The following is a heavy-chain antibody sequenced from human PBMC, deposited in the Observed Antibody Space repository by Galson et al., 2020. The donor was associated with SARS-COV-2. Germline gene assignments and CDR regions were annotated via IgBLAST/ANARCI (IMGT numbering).Heavy chain of an antibody. CDR1: GYNFSDYF. D-gene: IGHD3-16*02. V-gene: IGHV1-2*02. CDR3: ACNLISYGGVIGNFDS. Sequence: ASVKVPCKTSGYNFSDYFLHWVRQAPGQGLEWMGWINPNNGGTHSAQKFQGRVSMTRDTSISTAYMELMRLTSDDTAVYFCACNLISYGGVIGNFDSCGQGTLVTVSS. J-gene: IGHJ4*02. CDR2: INPNNGGT.